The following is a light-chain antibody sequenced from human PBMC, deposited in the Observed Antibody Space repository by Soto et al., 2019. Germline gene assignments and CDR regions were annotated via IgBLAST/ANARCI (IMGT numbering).Light chain of an antibody. J-gene: IGLJ3*02. CDR1: SSDVGGYTY. CDR2: DVS. V-gene: IGLV2-14*01. CDR3: SSYTSTTSGV. Sequence: QSALTQSASVSGSPGQSITISCTGTSSDVGGYTYVSWYQQHPGKAPKLIIYDVSNRPSGVSTRFSGSKSGNTASLTISGLQAEDEADYSCSSYTSTTSGVFGGGTKVTVL.